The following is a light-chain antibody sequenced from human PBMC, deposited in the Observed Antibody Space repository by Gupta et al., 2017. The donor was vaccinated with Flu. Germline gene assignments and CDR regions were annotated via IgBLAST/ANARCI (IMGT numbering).Light chain of an antibody. Sequence: EIVLTQSPGTLSLSPGERATLSCRASQSVSSSYLAWYQQKPGQAPRLLIYGTSSGSGTDFTLTISRVEPEDFAVYYCQQYGSSSYSFGQGTKLEIK. J-gene: IGKJ2*03. CDR2: GTS. V-gene: IGKV3-20*01. CDR1: QSVSSSY. CDR3: QQYGSSSYS.